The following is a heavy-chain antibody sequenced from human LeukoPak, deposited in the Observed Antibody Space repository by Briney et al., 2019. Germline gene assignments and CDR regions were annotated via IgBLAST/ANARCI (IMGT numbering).Heavy chain of an antibody. D-gene: IGHD2-15*01. J-gene: IGHJ3*02. CDR2: ISSSSSYI. CDR3: ASRGVVTGAFDI. CDR1: GFTFSSYS. V-gene: IGHV3-21*01. Sequence: GGSLRLSCAASGFTFSSYSMNWVRQAPGKGLEWVSSISSSSSYIYYADSVKGRFTISRDNAKNSLYLQMNSLRAEDTAVYYSASRGVVTGAFDIWGQGTMVTVSS.